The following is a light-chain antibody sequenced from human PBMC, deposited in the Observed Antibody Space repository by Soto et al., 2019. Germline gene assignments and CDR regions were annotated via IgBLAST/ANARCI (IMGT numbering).Light chain of an antibody. V-gene: IGKV3-15*01. Sequence: EIVLTQSPGTLSLSPGKRATLSCRASQSVSGSFLAWYQQKPGQAPSLLIYGASTRATGTPARFSGSGSGTEFTLTISSLQSEDFAVYYCQQYIRWPLTFGGGTKVDIK. J-gene: IGKJ4*01. CDR2: GAS. CDR1: QSVSGS. CDR3: QQYIRWPLT.